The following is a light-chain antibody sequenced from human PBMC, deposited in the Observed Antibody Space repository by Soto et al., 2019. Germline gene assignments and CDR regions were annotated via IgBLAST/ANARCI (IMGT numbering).Light chain of an antibody. CDR2: DVS. J-gene: IGLJ3*02. CDR1: SSDVGGSNY. CDR3: CAYAGSYTWV. V-gene: IGLV2-11*01. Sequence: QSALTQPRSVSGSPGQSVTISCTGTSSDVGGSNYVSWYQQHPGKSPKLMIYDVSKRPSVVPDRFSGSQSGNTASLTISGLQAEYDADYYCCAYAGSYTWVFGGGTKLTVL.